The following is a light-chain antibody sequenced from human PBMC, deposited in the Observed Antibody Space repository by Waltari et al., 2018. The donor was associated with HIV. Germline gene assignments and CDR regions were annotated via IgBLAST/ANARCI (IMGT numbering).Light chain of an antibody. J-gene: IGLJ2*01. V-gene: IGLV1-40*01. CDR3: QSYDSSLSVGV. CDR1: RSNIRAGYD. CDR2: GNS. Sequence: QSVLTQPPSVSGAPGQRVTISCTGSRSNIRAGYDVHWYQQLPGTAPKHLIYGNSNRPSGVPDRFSGSKSGTSASLAITGLQAEDEADYYCQSYDSSLSVGVFGGGTKLTVL.